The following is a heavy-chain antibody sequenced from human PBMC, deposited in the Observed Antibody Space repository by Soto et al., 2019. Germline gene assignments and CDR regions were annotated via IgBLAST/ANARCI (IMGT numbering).Heavy chain of an antibody. CDR1: GGTFSSYA. CDR3: ASVDYDILTGYRSGGMDV. CDR2: IIPIFGTA. J-gene: IGHJ6*02. Sequence: QVPLVQSGAEVKKPGSSVKVSCKASGGTFSSYAISWVRQAPGQGLEWMGGIIPIFGTANYAQKFQGRVTITADKSTSTAYMELSSLRSEDTAVYYCASVDYDILTGYRSGGMDVWGQGTTVTVSS. D-gene: IGHD3-9*01. V-gene: IGHV1-69*06.